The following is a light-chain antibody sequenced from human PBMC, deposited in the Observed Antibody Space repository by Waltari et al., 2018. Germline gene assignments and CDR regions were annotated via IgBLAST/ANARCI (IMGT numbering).Light chain of an antibody. CDR3: AAWDDSLNGVV. V-gene: IGLV1-44*01. CDR1: SSNIGSNT. CDR2: SNN. Sequence: QSVLTQPPSASGTPGQRVTISCSGSSSNIGSNTVTWYKQLPGTAPKLLIYSNNQLPSGVPDRFSGSKSGPSASLAIIGLQSEDEADYYCAAWDDSLNGVVFGGGTKLTVL. J-gene: IGLJ2*01.